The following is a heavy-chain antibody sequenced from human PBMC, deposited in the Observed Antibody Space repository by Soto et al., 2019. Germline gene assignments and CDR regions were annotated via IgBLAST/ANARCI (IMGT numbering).Heavy chain of an antibody. CDR1: GFSFXXXX. V-gene: IGHV3-23*01. J-gene: IGHJ4*02. Sequence: QRGGSLRLSCAASGFSFXXXXXSLARQAPGKGLEWVSAISGIDDRTYYADSVKGRFTISRDNSKNTLYLQMNSLRAEDTAVYYCAKDRAMVDYWGQGTLVTVSS. D-gene: IGHD2-2*01. CDR2: ISGIDDRT. CDR3: AKDRAMVDY.